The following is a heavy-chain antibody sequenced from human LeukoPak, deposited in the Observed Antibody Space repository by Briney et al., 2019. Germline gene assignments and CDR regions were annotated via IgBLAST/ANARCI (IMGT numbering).Heavy chain of an antibody. J-gene: IGHJ6*03. Sequence: GGSLRLSCAASGFTFSSYGMSWVRQAPGKGLEWVSAINTSGGSTYYADSVKGRFTISRDNAKNSLYLQMNSLRAEDTAVYYCARETSSRYFDWLLSYYYYYYYMDVWGKGTTVTISS. CDR1: GFTFSSYG. CDR2: INTSGGST. D-gene: IGHD3-9*01. CDR3: ARETSSRYFDWLLSYYYYYYYMDV. V-gene: IGHV3-23*01.